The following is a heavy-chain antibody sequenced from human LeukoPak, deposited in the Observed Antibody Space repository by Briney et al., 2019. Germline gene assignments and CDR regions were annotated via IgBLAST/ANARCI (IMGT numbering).Heavy chain of an antibody. D-gene: IGHD5-18*01. CDR2: INSDGSST. CDR3: ARDPHGYWWFDL. CDR1: GFTFSNYW. V-gene: IGHV3-74*03. Sequence: GGSLRLSCVASGFTFSNYWMHWVRQAPGKGLVWVSRINSDGSSTTYADSVKGRFTISRDNAKNTLYLQMNSLRAEDTAVYYCARDPHGYWWFDLWGQGTLVTVSS. J-gene: IGHJ5*02.